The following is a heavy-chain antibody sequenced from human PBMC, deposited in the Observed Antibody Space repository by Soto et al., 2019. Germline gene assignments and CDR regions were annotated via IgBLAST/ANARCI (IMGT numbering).Heavy chain of an antibody. Sequence: PGGSLSLSCAASGFTFSSYAMSWVRQAPGKGLEWASAISGSGGSTYYADSVKGRFTISRDNSKNTLYLQMNSLRAEDTAVYYCAKDPRGGSSGYLGAGDAFDIWGQGTMVTVSS. CDR2: ISGSGGST. CDR3: AKDPRGGSSGYLGAGDAFDI. V-gene: IGHV3-23*01. D-gene: IGHD3-22*01. CDR1: GFTFSSYA. J-gene: IGHJ3*02.